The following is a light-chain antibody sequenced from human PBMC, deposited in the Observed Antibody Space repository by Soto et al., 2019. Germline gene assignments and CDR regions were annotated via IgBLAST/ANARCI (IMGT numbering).Light chain of an antibody. CDR1: QSISDDH. V-gene: IGKV3-20*01. J-gene: IGKJ4*01. CDR3: QYYGSSVT. Sequence: EIMVTQSLCTLSLSPGERATLSCRAGQSISDDHLDWYQQKPGQAPRLLIYGTSNRATGGIADRFSGSGSGTDFTLTISRLDPEDFAVYYCQYYGSSVTFAGGTKVDIK. CDR2: GTS.